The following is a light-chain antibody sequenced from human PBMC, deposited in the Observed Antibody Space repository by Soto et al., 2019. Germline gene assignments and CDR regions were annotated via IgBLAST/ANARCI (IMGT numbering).Light chain of an antibody. CDR2: EVS. V-gene: IGLV2-14*01. Sequence: QSALTQPASVSGSPGQSITISCTGTSXDVGGYKYVSWYQQHPGKAPKLMIYEVSNRPSGVSNRFSGSKSGNMASLTISGLQAEHAADYYCSSYTSSSPCVFGTGTKVTVL. CDR3: SSYTSSSPCV. CDR1: SXDVGGYKY. J-gene: IGLJ1*01.